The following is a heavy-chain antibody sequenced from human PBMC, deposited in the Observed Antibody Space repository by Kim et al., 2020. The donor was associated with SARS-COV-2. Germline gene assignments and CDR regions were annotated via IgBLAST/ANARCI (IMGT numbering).Heavy chain of an antibody. CDR3: ARLPALTWIQLWSPYYYYGMDV. CDR1: GYTFTSYD. Sequence: ASVKVSCKASGYTFTSYDINWVRQATGQGLEWMGWMNPNSGNTGYAQKFQGRVTMTRNTSISTAYMELSSLRSEDTAVYYCARLPALTWIQLWSPYYYYGMDVWGQGTTVTVSS. D-gene: IGHD5-18*01. V-gene: IGHV1-8*01. CDR2: MNPNSGNT. J-gene: IGHJ6*02.